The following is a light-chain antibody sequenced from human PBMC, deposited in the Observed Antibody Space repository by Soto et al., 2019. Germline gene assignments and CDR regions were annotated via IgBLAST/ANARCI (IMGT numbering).Light chain of an antibody. CDR3: QQSYSTPPA. J-gene: IGKJ4*01. CDR1: QSISNH. Sequence: DIQMTQSPSSLSASVEDRVIITCRASQSISNHLNWYQQKPGKAPNLLIYAASSLQSGVPSRFSGSGSGTDFTLTISSLQPEDFATYYCQQSYSTPPAFGGGTKVEIK. CDR2: AAS. V-gene: IGKV1-39*01.